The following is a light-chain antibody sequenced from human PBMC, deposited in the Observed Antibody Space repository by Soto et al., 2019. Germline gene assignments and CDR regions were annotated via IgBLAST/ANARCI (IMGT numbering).Light chain of an antibody. V-gene: IGLV1-40*01. J-gene: IGLJ3*02. Sequence: QSVLTQPPSVSGAPGQRVTISCTGSSSNFGADYDVHWYQQFPGTAPKLLIYETTRRPSGPSNRFSGSKSGNTASLTIAGLQAEDEAHYFCCSYAGSSTLVFGGGTKLTVL. CDR2: ETT. CDR1: SSNFGADYD. CDR3: CSYAGSSTLV.